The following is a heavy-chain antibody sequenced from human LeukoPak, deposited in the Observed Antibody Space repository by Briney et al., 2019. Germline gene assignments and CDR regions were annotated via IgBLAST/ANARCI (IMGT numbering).Heavy chain of an antibody. CDR2: IYYSGST. CDR3: ARHMEDSYGQAGDAFDI. V-gene: IGHV4-30-4*01. D-gene: IGHD5-18*01. CDR1: GGSISSGDYY. J-gene: IGHJ3*02. Sequence: SETLSLTCTVSGGSISSGDYYWSWIRQPPGKGLEWIGYIYYSGSTYYNPSLESRVTISVDTSKNQFSLKLSSVTAADTAVYYCARHMEDSYGQAGDAFDIWGQGTMVTVSS.